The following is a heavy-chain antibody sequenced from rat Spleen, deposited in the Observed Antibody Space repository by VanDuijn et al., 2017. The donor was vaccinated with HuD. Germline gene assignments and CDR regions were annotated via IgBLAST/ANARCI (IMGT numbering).Heavy chain of an antibody. J-gene: IGHJ4*01. V-gene: IGHV2-32*01. Sequence: QVQLKESGPGLVQPSQTLSLTCTVAGFSLTSYNVHWVRQPPGKGLEWMGVMWSDGDTSYNSALKSRLSISRDTSKNHIFLKMNSLQSEDTATYHCARAPGNGYVMDAWGQGASVTVSS. CDR2: MWSDGDT. CDR1: GFSLTSYN. CDR3: ARAPGNGYVMDA. D-gene: IGHD5-1*01.